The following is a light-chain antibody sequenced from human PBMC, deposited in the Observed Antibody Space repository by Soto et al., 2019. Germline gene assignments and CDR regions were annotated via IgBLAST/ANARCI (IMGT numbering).Light chain of an antibody. CDR1: QSISSW. Sequence: HITHWRSTLCAYIGEIVTITCRASQSISSWLAWYQQKLGRAPRLLIYDASSLESGVPSRFSGSGYGTEFTLTISSLQPDDFSSYYCQQYYTYSEAFGQGTKVDI. J-gene: IGKJ1*01. CDR3: QQYYTYSEA. CDR2: DAS. V-gene: IGKV1-5*01.